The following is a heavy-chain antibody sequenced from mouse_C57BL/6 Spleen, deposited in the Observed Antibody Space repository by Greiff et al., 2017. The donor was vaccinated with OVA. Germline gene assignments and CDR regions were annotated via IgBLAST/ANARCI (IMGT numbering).Heavy chain of an antibody. CDR3: ARDGSSSRYFDV. V-gene: IGHV1-64*01. CDR1: GYTFTSYW. J-gene: IGHJ1*03. CDR2: IHPNSGST. Sequence: VQLQQPGAELVKPGASVKLSCKASGYTFTSYWMHWVKQRPGQGLEWIGMIHPNSGSTNYNEKFKSKATLTVDKSSSTAYMQLSSLTSEDSAVYYCARDGSSSRYFDVWGTGTTVTVSS. D-gene: IGHD1-1*01.